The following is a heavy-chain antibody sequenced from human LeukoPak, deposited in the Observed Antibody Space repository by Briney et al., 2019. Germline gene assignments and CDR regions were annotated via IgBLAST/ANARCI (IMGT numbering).Heavy chain of an antibody. J-gene: IGHJ4*02. Sequence: PSETLSLTCTVSGGSISTYYWSWIRQPPGKGLEWIGHIYNSGSTNYSPSLKSRVTISVDTSKTQFSLKLSSVTAADTAVYYCAREVITGTLGYWGQGTLVTVSS. CDR2: IYNSGST. V-gene: IGHV4-59*12. CDR1: GGSISTYY. D-gene: IGHD1-20*01. CDR3: AREVITGTLGY.